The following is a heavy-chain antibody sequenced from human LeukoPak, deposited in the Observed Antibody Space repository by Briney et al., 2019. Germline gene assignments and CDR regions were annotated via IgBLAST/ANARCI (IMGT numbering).Heavy chain of an antibody. CDR1: GGSITSYY. D-gene: IGHD2/OR15-2a*01. V-gene: IGHV4-59*08. J-gene: IGHJ5*02. CDR3: ARHSSRDRTTADWFDP. Sequence: SETLSLTCTVSGGSITSYYWSWIRQPPAKGLEWIGYIHYSGSSNYNPSLKSRVTISVDTSKNQCSLKLSSVTAADTAVYYCARHSSRDRTTADWFDPWDQGTLVTVSS. CDR2: IHYSGSS.